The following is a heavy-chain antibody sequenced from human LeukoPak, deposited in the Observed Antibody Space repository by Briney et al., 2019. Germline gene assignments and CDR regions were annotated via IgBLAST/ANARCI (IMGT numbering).Heavy chain of an antibody. D-gene: IGHD3-10*01. J-gene: IGHJ4*02. CDR1: GGSFSGYY. Sequence: PSETLSLTCAVYGGSFSGYYWSWIRQPPGKGLEWIGYIYYSGSTNYTPSLKSRITISVDTSRNQFSLKLNSVTAADTAVYYCARSGRASSAGFDYWGQGTLVTVSS. CDR3: ARSGRASSAGFDY. V-gene: IGHV4-59*01. CDR2: IYYSGST.